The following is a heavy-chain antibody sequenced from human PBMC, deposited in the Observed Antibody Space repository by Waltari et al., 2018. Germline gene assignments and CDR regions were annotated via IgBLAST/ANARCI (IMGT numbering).Heavy chain of an antibody. V-gene: IGHV1-2*06. D-gene: IGHD6-13*01. Sequence: QVQLVQSGAEVKKPGASVKVSCKASGYTFTGYYLNWVRQAPGQGLEWMGRINPNSGGTNYAQKFQGRVTMTRDTSISTAYMELSRLRSDDTAVYYCARQIRMGIAATRGDYWGQGTLVTVSS. CDR3: ARQIRMGIAATRGDY. J-gene: IGHJ4*02. CDR2: INPNSGGT. CDR1: GYTFTGYY.